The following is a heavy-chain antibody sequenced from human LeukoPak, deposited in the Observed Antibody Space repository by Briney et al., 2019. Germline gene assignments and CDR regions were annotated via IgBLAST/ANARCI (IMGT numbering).Heavy chain of an antibody. CDR1: GFTFSSYS. D-gene: IGHD3-10*01. V-gene: IGHV3-21*01. CDR3: AREYYYGSGSYSGY. Sequence: GGSLRLSCAGSGFTFSSYSMNWVRQAPGKGMQWVSSISSSSSYIYYADSVKGRFTISRDNAKNSLYLQMNSLRAEDTAVYYCAREYYYGSGSYSGYWGQGTLVTVSS. CDR2: ISSSSSYI. J-gene: IGHJ4*02.